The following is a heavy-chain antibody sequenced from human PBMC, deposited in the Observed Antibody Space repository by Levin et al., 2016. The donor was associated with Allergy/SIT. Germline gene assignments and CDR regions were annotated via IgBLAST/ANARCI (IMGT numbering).Heavy chain of an antibody. V-gene: IGHV4-59*01. J-gene: IGHJ4*02. CDR2: FYYSGNT. CDR1: GGSISSYY. D-gene: IGHD3-10*01. Sequence: GSLRLSCTVSGGSISSYYWSWIRQPPGKGLEWIGYFYYSGNTHYNPSLRSRVTISEDTSKNQFSLKLRSVTAVDTAVYYCASHLWFGEFYFDYWGQGILVTVSS. CDR3: ASHLWFGEFYFDY.